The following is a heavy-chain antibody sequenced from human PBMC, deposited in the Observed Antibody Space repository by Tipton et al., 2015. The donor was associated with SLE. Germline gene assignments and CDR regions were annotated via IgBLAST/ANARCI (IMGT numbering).Heavy chain of an antibody. CDR2: INHSGST. D-gene: IGHD6-13*01. CDR1: GGSFSGYY. J-gene: IGHJ4*02. CDR3: ASTPGIADY. Sequence: TLSLTCAVYGGSFSGYYWSWIRQPPGKGLEWIGEINHSGSTNYNPSLKSRVTISVDTSKNQFSLKLSSVTAADTAVYYCASTPGIADYWGQGTLVTVSS. V-gene: IGHV4-34*01.